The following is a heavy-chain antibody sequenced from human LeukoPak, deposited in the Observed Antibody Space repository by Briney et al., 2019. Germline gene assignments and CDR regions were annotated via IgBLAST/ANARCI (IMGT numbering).Heavy chain of an antibody. V-gene: IGHV4-38-2*02. CDR3: ARRGGHIAARPYDY. Sequence: SETLSLTCSVSGYFISSGYYWGWIRQPPGKGLEWIGNIYHDGSTYYNPSLRSRVTISVDTSKNQFSLTVSSVTAADTAVYYCARRGGHIAARPYDYWGQGTLVTVSS. J-gene: IGHJ4*02. CDR1: GYFISSGYY. CDR2: IYHDGST. D-gene: IGHD6-6*01.